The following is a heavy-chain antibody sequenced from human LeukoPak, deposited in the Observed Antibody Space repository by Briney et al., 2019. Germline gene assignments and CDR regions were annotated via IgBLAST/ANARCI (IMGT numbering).Heavy chain of an antibody. Sequence: GGSLRLSCAASGFTFSDYYMSWIRQAPGKGLEWVSYISSSSSYTNYADSVTRRFTTSRDNAKTSLYLQINSLRAEDTAVYYCARDRGYDILTGYYDYWGQGTLVTVSS. CDR1: GFTFSDYY. D-gene: IGHD3-9*01. CDR3: ARDRGYDILTGYYDY. V-gene: IGHV3-11*06. CDR2: ISSSSSYT. J-gene: IGHJ4*02.